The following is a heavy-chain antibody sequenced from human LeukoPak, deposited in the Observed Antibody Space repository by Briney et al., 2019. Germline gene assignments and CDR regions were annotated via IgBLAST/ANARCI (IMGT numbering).Heavy chain of an antibody. V-gene: IGHV1-18*01. Sequence: ASVKVSCKASGYTFTSYGISWVRQAPGQGLEWMGWISAYNGNTNYAQKLQGRVTMTTDTSTSTAYMELRSLRSDDTAVYYCARLYDGGNSLGYYGMDVWGQGTMVTVSS. D-gene: IGHD4-23*01. CDR2: ISAYNGNT. CDR1: GYTFTSYG. CDR3: ARLYDGGNSLGYYGMDV. J-gene: IGHJ6*02.